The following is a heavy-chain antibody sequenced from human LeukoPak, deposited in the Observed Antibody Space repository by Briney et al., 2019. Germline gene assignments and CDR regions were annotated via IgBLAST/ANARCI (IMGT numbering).Heavy chain of an antibody. J-gene: IGHJ6*04. CDR3: ARIGQLSSSGKDV. V-gene: IGHV3-21*01. CDR2: ISRRSSYI. CDR1: GFTFSNYS. Sequence: GGSLRLSWAASGFTFSNYSMNWVRQAPGKGLEWVSSISRRSSYIYYADSVKGRFTISRDNAKNSLYLQMNTLRAEDTAVYYCARIGQLSSSGKDVWGKGTTVTVSS. D-gene: IGHD6-6*01.